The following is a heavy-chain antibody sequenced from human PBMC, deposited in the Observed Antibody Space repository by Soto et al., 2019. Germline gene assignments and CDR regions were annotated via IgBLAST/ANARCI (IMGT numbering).Heavy chain of an antibody. V-gene: IGHV4-59*02. CDR1: GGSVTTYY. Sequence: SETLSLTCTVFGGSVTTYYWTWIRQPPGKGLEWIGFTSHSGSTNYNPSLKSRVTMSVDTSKNQFSLKLNSVTAADTAVYYCVTGSGSSTSDAFDIWDRGTMVT. CDR3: VTGSGSSTSDAFDI. J-gene: IGHJ3*02. CDR2: TSHSGST. D-gene: IGHD3-10*01.